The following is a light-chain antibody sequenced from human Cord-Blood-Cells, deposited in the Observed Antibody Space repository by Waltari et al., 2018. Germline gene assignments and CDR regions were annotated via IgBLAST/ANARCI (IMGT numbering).Light chain of an antibody. CDR1: SSDVGSYNR. J-gene: IGLJ2*01. V-gene: IGLV2-18*02. Sequence: QSALTQPPSVSGSPGQSVTISCTGTSSDVGSYNRVSWYQQPPGTAPKLMIYEVSNRPSGVPDRLSGSKSGNPASLTISGLQAEDEADYYCSSYTSSSILVVFGGGTKLTVL. CDR2: EVS. CDR3: SSYTSSSILVV.